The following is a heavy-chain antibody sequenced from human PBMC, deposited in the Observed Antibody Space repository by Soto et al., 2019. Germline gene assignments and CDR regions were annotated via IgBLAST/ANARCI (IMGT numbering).Heavy chain of an antibody. CDR3: ARGSGIAAFRCLGFDP. CDR2: IIPILGIA. V-gene: IGHV1-69*04. CDR1: GGGLSCYS. D-gene: IGHD6-13*01. Sequence: VEVCCEACGGGLSCYSRRWACQANEKGLEWMGRIIPILGIANYAQKFQGRVTITADKSTSTAYMELSSLRSEDTAVYYCARGSGIAAFRCLGFDPCGHGTLITV. J-gene: IGHJ5*02.